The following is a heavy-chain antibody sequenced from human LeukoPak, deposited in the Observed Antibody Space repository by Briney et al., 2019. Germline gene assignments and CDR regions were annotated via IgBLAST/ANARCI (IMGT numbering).Heavy chain of an antibody. D-gene: IGHD6-13*01. V-gene: IGHV1-8*01. CDR2: MNPDSGNA. Sequence: ASVKVSGNASGHTFASYDINWVRQATGQGLQWMGWMNPDSGNAGYAQKFQGRVTMTRNPSISTAYMELSSLTSEATAVYYCARRIAAAGVGIVYWGQGTLVTVSS. CDR1: GHTFASYD. CDR3: ARRIAAAGVGIVY. J-gene: IGHJ4*02.